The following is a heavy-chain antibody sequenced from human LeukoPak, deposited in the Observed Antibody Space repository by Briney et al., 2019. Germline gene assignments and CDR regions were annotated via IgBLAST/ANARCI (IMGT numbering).Heavy chain of an antibody. CDR2: IKPGGIT. J-gene: IGHJ4*02. V-gene: IGHV4-34*01. D-gene: IGHD3-10*01. CDR3: VRGFSGVVGDY. Sequence: SETLSLTCTVYGGSLSNYFWSWIRQPPGKGLEWIGEIKPGGITNYNPSLKSRVTISLDTAKNQLSLKLISATAADTAVYYCVRGFSGVVGDYWGQGTLVTVSS. CDR1: GGSLSNYF.